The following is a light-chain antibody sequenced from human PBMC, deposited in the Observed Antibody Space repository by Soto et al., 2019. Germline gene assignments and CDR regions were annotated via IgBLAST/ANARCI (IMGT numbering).Light chain of an antibody. CDR3: QQRYGPPYT. J-gene: IGKJ2*01. V-gene: IGKV1-39*01. CDR2: AAT. CDR1: QSISNN. Sequence: EMTQSPPSLSASVGDRVTITCRASQSISNNLNWYQFKPGKAPKLLIYAATNLQSGVPSTFSGSGSGTDFAPTISSLQSGDSATYYCQQRYGPPYTFGLGTKLEIK.